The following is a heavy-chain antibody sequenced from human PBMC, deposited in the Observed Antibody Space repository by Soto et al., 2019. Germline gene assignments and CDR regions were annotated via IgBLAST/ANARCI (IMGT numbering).Heavy chain of an antibody. V-gene: IGHV3-30-3*01. D-gene: IGHD1-7*01. CDR2: ISNDGGSK. Sequence: SXGSLRLSCAASGLTFSLFAMHWLRQAPGGRLEWVAVISNDGGSKYYADSVKGRFTISRDNSRNTLYLQMNSLRPEDTAVYYCARGGTGTTRNWFDPWGQGTLVTVSS. CDR1: GLTFSLFA. CDR3: ARGGTGTTRNWFDP. J-gene: IGHJ5*02.